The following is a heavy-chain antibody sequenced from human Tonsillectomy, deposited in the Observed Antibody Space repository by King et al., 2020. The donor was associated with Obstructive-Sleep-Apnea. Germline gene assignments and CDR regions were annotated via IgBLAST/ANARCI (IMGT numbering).Heavy chain of an antibody. V-gene: IGHV3-9*01. CDR3: AKDKGFGESLYYFDN. D-gene: IGHD3-10*01. CDR1: GFTFINYA. CDR2: FSWNSGKI. Sequence: VQLVQSGGGLVQPGRSLRLSCAASGFTFINYAMHWVRQTPGKGLEWVSRFSWNSGKIAYADFLKGRFTIPRDKAKNSLYLQMDSLRPEDTAFYFCAKDKGFGESLYYFDNWGQGTLVTVSS. J-gene: IGHJ4*02.